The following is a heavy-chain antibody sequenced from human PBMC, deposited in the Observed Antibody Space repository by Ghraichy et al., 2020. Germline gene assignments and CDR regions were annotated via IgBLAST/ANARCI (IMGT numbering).Heavy chain of an antibody. CDR3: ARSPGGYDFWSGYGAFDI. V-gene: IGHV3-7*01. CDR2: IKQDGSEK. J-gene: IGHJ3*02. Sequence: GGSLRLSCAASGFTFSSYWMSRVRQAPGKGLEWVANIKQDGSEKYYVDSVKGRFTISRDNAKNSLYLQMNSLRAEDTAVYYCARSPGGYDFWSGYGAFDIWGQGTMVTVSS. D-gene: IGHD3-3*01. CDR1: GFTFSSYW.